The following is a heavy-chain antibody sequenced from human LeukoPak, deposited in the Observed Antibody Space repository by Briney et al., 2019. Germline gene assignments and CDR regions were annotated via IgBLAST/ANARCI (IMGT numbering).Heavy chain of an antibody. J-gene: IGHJ4*02. V-gene: IGHV1-46*01. Sequence: ASVKVSCKASGYTFTSYYMHWVRQAPGQGLEWMGIINPSGGSASYAQKFQGRVTMTRDTSTSTAYMELRSLRSDDTAVYYCARGPSTVYGSGATNFDYWGQGTLVTVSS. CDR3: ARGPSTVYGSGATNFDY. D-gene: IGHD3-10*01. CDR2: INPSGGSA. CDR1: GYTFTSYY.